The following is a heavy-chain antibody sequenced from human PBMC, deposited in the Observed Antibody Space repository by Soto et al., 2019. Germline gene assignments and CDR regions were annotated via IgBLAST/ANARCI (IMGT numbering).Heavy chain of an antibody. D-gene: IGHD6-13*01. CDR3: ARYRREAVAGYTLDN. Sequence: SETLSLTCTVSGGSISSNYWTWIRQPPGKGLEWIGYVYNSGSTNYNPSLKSRVTISEDTSKSQFSLKVNSMTAADTAVYYCARYRREAVAGYTLDNWDQGILVTVSS. CDR2: VYNSGST. CDR1: GGSISSNY. J-gene: IGHJ4*02. V-gene: IGHV4-59*01.